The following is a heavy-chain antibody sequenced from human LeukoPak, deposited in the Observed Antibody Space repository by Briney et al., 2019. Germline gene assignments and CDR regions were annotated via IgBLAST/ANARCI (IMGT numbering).Heavy chain of an antibody. CDR2: IIPIFGTA. D-gene: IGHD3-10*01. V-gene: IGHV1-69*06. CDR1: GGTFSSYA. Sequence: GASVKVSCKASGGTFSSYAISWVQQAPGQGLGWMGGIIPIFGTANYAQKFQGRVTITADKSTSTAYMELSSLRSEDTAVYYCARDRSPLWFGEFETPYYYYGMDVWGKGTTVTVSS. CDR3: ARDRSPLWFGEFETPYYYYGMDV. J-gene: IGHJ6*04.